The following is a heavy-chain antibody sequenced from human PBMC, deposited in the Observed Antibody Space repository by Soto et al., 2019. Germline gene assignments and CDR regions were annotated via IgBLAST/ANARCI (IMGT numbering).Heavy chain of an antibody. J-gene: IGHJ4*02. CDR2: IHYSGST. CDR1: GCSISSYY. V-gene: IGHV4-59*01. CDR3: ARISGSYFLGLDY. D-gene: IGHD1-26*01. Sequence: PPETLSLTCTVSGCSISSYYCSWIRQPPGKGQEWIGYIHYSGSTNYNHSLKSRVTISVDTSKNQFSLKLSSVTAADTAVYYCARISGSYFLGLDYWGQGTLVTVSS.